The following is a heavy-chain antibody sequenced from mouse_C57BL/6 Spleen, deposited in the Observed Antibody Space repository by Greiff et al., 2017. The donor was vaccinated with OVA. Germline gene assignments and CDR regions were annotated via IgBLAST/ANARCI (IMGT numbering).Heavy chain of an antibody. J-gene: IGHJ1*03. V-gene: IGHV6-6*01. CDR1: GFTFSDSW. Sequence: DVKLVESGGGLVQPGGSMKLSCAASGFTFSDSWMDWVRQSPEKGLEWVAEIRNKANNHATYYAVSVKGRFTISRDDSKSSVYQEMNSIRAEDAGIDYCTGPKEADWDDWYLDVWGKGTTVTVSS. CDR3: TGPKEADWDDWYLDV. D-gene: IGHD4-1*01. CDR2: IRNKANNHAT.